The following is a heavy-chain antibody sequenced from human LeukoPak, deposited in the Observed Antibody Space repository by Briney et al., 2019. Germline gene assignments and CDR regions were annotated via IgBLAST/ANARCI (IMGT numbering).Heavy chain of an antibody. J-gene: IGHJ4*02. CDR1: GFTFSSYG. V-gene: IGHV3-30*19. D-gene: IGHD6-19*01. Sequence: AGRSLRLSCAASGFTFSSYGMHWVRQAPGKGLEWVAVISYDGSNKYYADSVKGRFTISRDNSKNTLYLQMNSLRAEDTAVYYCARGPPIAVAGPGYYWGQGTLVTVSS. CDR2: ISYDGSNK. CDR3: ARGPPIAVAGPGYY.